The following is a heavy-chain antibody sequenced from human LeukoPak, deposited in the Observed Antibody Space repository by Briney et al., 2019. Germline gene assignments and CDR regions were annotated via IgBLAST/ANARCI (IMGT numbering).Heavy chain of an antibody. J-gene: IGHJ4*02. CDR3: ARSPKGLLWFGESLGFDY. CDR1: GGSISSSNW. CDR2: IYHSGST. V-gene: IGHV4-4*02. Sequence: SETLSLTCAVSGGSISSSNWWSWVRQPPGKGLEWIGEIYHSGSTYYNPSLKSRVTISVDTSKNQFSLKLSSVTAADTAVYYCARSPKGLLWFGESLGFDYWGQGTLVTVSS. D-gene: IGHD3-10*01.